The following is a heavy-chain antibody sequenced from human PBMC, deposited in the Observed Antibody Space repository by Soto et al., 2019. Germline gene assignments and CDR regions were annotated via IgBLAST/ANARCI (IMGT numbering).Heavy chain of an antibody. CDR3: ATSYASGFDP. Sequence: QLQLVQSGGEVKKPGASVRVSCEAYGYPFSKYAISWIRQAPGQGLEWMGWIKPDNGNTDYAQKFQGRVSMPPDTSSNTAYMELRSLRSDDTAVYYCATSYASGFDPWGQGTLVSVSS. V-gene: IGHV1-18*04. D-gene: IGHD3-10*01. CDR2: IKPDNGNT. J-gene: IGHJ5*02. CDR1: GYPFSKYA.